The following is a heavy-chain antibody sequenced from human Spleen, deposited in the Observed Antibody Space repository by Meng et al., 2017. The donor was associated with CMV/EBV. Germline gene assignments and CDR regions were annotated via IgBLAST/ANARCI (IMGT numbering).Heavy chain of an antibody. CDR3: AREAGTGAYFDY. Sequence: ASVKVSCKASEYNFIDYYIHWVRQAPGQGLEWMGWSNPNSGGTNYAQKFEGRVTMARDTSISTAYMELRSLRSDDTAVYYCAREAGTGAYFDYWGQGTVVTVSS. CDR2: SNPNSGGT. CDR1: EYNFIDYY. D-gene: IGHD7-27*01. J-gene: IGHJ4*02. V-gene: IGHV1-2*02.